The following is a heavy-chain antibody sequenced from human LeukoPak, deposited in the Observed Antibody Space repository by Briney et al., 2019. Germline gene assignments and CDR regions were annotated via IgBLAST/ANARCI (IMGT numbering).Heavy chain of an antibody. V-gene: IGHV1-46*01. Sequence: ASVEVSCKASGYTFTSYYMHWVRQAPGQGLEWMGIINPSAGSTTYAQKFQGRVTMTRDMSSSTVYMELSSLRSEDTAVYYCARDKVRRNYYDSSLKARYFDLWGRGTLVTVSS. J-gene: IGHJ2*01. D-gene: IGHD3-22*01. CDR2: INPSAGST. CDR1: GYTFTSYY. CDR3: ARDKVRRNYYDSSLKARYFDL.